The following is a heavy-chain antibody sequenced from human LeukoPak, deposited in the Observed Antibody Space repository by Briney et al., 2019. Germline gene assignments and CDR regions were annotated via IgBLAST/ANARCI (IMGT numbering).Heavy chain of an antibody. J-gene: IGHJ4*02. CDR2: ISYDGSNK. Sequence: GRSLRLSCAASGFTFSSYAMHWVRQAPGKGLEWVAVISYDGSNKYYADSVKGRFTISRDNSKNTLYLQMNSLRAEDTAVYYCATDSTTVMLAYYFDYWGQGTLVTVSS. CDR1: GFTFSSYA. D-gene: IGHD2/OR15-2a*01. V-gene: IGHV3-30*04. CDR3: ATDSTTVMLAYYFDY.